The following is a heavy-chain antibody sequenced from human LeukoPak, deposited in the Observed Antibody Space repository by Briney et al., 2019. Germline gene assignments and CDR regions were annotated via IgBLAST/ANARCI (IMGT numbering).Heavy chain of an antibody. Sequence: SETLSLTCAVYGGSFTGYYWSWIRQPPGKGLEWIGEINHSGSTNYNPSLMSRVTISVDTSKNQFSLKLSSVTAADTAVYYCARGLRWLPHNWFDPWGQGTLVTVAS. CDR2: INHSGST. J-gene: IGHJ5*02. D-gene: IGHD5-12*01. CDR1: GGSFTGYY. CDR3: ARGLRWLPHNWFDP. V-gene: IGHV4-34*01.